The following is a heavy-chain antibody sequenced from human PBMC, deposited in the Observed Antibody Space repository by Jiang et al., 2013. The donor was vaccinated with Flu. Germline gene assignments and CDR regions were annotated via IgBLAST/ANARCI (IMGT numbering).Heavy chain of an antibody. CDR2: ISWSSGSV. J-gene: IGHJ3*02. CDR3: AKPYCGGDCYLWAFDI. CDR1: GFTFDDYA. V-gene: IGHV3-9*01. D-gene: IGHD2-21*02. Sequence: LLESGGGLVQPGRSLRLSCAASGFTFDDYAMHWVRQAPGKGLEWVSGISWSSGSVAYADSVKGRFTISRDNAKNSLYLQMNSLRAEDTALYYCAKPYCGGDCYLWAFDIWGQGTMVTVSS.